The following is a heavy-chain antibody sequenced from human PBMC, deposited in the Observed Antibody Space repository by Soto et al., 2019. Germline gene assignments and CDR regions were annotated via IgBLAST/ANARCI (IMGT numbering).Heavy chain of an antibody. CDR1: GYTFTSYG. CDR3: ARDRVVVVVAATPVYFQH. CDR2: ISAYNGNT. Sequence: ASVKVSCKASGYTFTSYGISWVLQAPGQGLEWMGWISAYNGNTNYAQKLQGRVTMTTDTSTSTAYMELRSLRSDDTAVYYCARDRVVVVVAATPVYFQHWGQGTLVTVSS. D-gene: IGHD2-15*01. V-gene: IGHV1-18*01. J-gene: IGHJ1*01.